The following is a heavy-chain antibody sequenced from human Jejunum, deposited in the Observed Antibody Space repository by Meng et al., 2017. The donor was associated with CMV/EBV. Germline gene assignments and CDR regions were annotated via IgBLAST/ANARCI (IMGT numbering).Heavy chain of an antibody. CDR2: INANSGDT. J-gene: IGHJ4*02. CDR1: GYTFTVYD. V-gene: IGHV1-2*02. D-gene: IGHD3-10*01. CDR3: ARDTSYGSGSPFDY. Sequence: GYTFTVYDMHWVRQAPGQGLEWMGWINANSGDTNYAQKCQGRVTMTRDTSISTAYMELSRLRSDDTAVYYCARDTSYGSGSPFDYWGQGTLVTVSS.